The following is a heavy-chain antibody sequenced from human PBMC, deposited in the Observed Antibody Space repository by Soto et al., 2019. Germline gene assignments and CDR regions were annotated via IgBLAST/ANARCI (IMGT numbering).Heavy chain of an antibody. CDR1: GFTFSSYS. CDR2: ISSSSSYI. Sequence: GGSLRLSCAASGFTFSSYSMNWVRQAPGKGLEWVSSISSSSSYIYYADSVKGRLTISRDNAKNSLYLQMNSLRDEDTAVYYWARDFEQWLEQPDGGFDYGGQGTLVTVSS. CDR3: ARDFEQWLEQPDGGFDY. D-gene: IGHD6-19*01. J-gene: IGHJ4*02. V-gene: IGHV3-21*01.